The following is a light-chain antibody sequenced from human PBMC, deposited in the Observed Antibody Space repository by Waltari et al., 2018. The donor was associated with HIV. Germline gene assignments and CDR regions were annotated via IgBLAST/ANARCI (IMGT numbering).Light chain of an antibody. Sequence: EIVLAQFPGTLSLSPGERATLPCRARQSISSSYLAWYQHKPGQAPRLVIYHASRRATGIPDRFSGGGSGTAFTLTISRLEPEDFAVYYCQQYGGSPGTFGQGTKVELK. CDR2: HAS. J-gene: IGKJ1*01. CDR3: QQYGGSPGT. V-gene: IGKV3-20*01. CDR1: QSISSSY.